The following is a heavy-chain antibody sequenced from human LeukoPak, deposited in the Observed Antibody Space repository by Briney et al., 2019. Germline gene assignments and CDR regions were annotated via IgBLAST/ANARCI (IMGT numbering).Heavy chain of an antibody. CDR1: GFTFSSYG. J-gene: IGHJ4*02. D-gene: IGHD1-26*01. CDR3: AKSGVVGATEFDY. V-gene: IGHV3-30*02. CDR2: IRYDGSNK. Sequence: GGSLRLSCAASGFTFSSYGMHWVRQAPGKGLEWVAFIRYDGSNKYYADSVKGRFTISRDNSKNTLYLQMNSLGAEDTAVYYCAKSGVVGATEFDYWGQGTLVTASS.